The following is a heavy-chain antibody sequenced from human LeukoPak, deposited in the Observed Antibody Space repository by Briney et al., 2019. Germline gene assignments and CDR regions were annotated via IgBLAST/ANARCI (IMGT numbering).Heavy chain of an antibody. J-gene: IGHJ4*02. CDR2: INHSGST. Sequence: SETLSLTCAVYGGSFSGYYWSWIRQPPGKGLEWIGEINHSGSTNYNPSLKSRVTISVDTSKNQFSLKLSSVTAADTAVYYCAGQGGYSYGYVGGYYFDYWGQGTLVTVSS. CDR1: GGSFSGYY. D-gene: IGHD5-18*01. V-gene: IGHV4-34*01. CDR3: AGQGGYSYGYVGGYYFDY.